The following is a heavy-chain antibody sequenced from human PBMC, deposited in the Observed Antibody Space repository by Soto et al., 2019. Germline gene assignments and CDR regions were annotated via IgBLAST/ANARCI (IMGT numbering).Heavy chain of an antibody. D-gene: IGHD3-22*01. V-gene: IGHV1-3*01. CDR1: GYTFTIYP. CDR3: ARDWTHYDSSGPGDY. J-gene: IGHJ4*02. CDR2: INAGNGDT. Sequence: ASVKVSCKASGYTFTIYPMHWVRQAPGQGLEWMGWINAGNGDTKYSQKFQGRVTITRDTSASTAYMELSSLRSEDTAVYYCARDWTHYDSSGPGDYWGQGALVTVSS.